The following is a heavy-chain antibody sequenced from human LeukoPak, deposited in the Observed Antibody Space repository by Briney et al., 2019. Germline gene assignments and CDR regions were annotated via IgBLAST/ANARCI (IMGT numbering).Heavy chain of an antibody. D-gene: IGHD2-15*01. Sequence: SDTLSLTCAVSGYSISSSNWWGWIRQPPGEGLEWIGYIYYSGSIYYNPSLKSRVTMSVDTSKNQFSLKLSSVTAVDTAVYYCARGVVVAATGEPWFDPWGQGTLVTVSS. CDR1: GYSISSSNW. V-gene: IGHV4-28*05. CDR2: IYYSGSI. J-gene: IGHJ5*02. CDR3: ARGVVVAATGEPWFDP.